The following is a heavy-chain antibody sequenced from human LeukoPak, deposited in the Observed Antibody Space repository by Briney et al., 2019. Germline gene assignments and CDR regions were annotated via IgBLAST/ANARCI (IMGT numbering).Heavy chain of an antibody. Sequence: PSETLSLTCTVSGGSISSYYWSWIRQPPGKGLEWIGYIYYSGSTNYNPSLKSRVTISVDTSKNQFSLKLSSVTAADTAVYYCARAQPITMARGVIYYYYYMDVWGKGTTVTVSS. CDR3: ARAQPITMARGVIYYYYYMDV. CDR2: IYYSGST. J-gene: IGHJ6*03. CDR1: GGSISSYY. V-gene: IGHV4-59*01. D-gene: IGHD3-10*01.